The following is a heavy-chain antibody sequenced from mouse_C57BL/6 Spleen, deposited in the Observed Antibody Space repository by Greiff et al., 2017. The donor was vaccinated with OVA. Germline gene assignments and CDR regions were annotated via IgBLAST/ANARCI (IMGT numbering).Heavy chain of an antibody. CDR1: GFTFSDYY. V-gene: IGHV5-16*01. J-gene: IGHJ2*01. D-gene: IGHD1-1*01. CDR3: ARATVVSFDY. Sequence: EVQVVESEGGLVQPGSSMKLSCTASGFTFSDYYMAWVRQVPEKGLEWVANINYDGSSTYYLDSLKSRFIISRDNAKNILYLQMSSLKSEDTATYYCARATVVSFDYWGQGTTLTVSS. CDR2: INYDGSST.